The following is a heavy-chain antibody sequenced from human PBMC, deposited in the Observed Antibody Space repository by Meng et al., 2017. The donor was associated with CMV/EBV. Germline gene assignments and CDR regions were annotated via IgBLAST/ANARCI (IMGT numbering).Heavy chain of an antibody. CDR2: TYPNSGGT. J-gene: IGHJ4*02. CDR3: VRDHNWGPDY. D-gene: IGHD1-1*01. Sequence: QVQLVQPGAEVKSPGASVKVSCQTSGYRFSDHYMHWVRQAPGQGLEWMGWTYPNSGGTHYAQKFQDRVTMTRDTSISTVYMELSRLTSDDTAVYYCVRDHNWGPDYWGQGTLVTVSS. CDR1: GYRFSDHY. V-gene: IGHV1-2*02.